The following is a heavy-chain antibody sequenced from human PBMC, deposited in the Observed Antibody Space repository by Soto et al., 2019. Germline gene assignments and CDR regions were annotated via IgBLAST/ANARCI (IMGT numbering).Heavy chain of an antibody. D-gene: IGHD6-19*01. J-gene: IGHJ6*02. CDR3: ARDTRGKQWREYGMDV. V-gene: IGHV4-4*07. CDR1: GGSISSYY. Sequence: PSETLSLTCTVSGGSISSYYWSWIRQPAGKGLEWIGRIYTSGSTNYNPSLKSRVTMSVDTSKDQFSLKLSSVTAADTAVYDCARDTRGKQWREYGMDVWGQGTTVTVS. CDR2: IYTSGST.